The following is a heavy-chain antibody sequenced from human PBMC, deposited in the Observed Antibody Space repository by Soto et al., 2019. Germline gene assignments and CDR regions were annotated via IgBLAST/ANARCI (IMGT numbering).Heavy chain of an antibody. CDR1: GGSISSGDYY. Sequence: SETLSLTCTVSGGSISSGDYYWSWIRQPPGKGLEWIGYIYYSGSTYYNPSLKSRVTISVDTSKNQFSLKLSSVTAADTAVYYCARASVVTTYYFDYWGQGTVVTV. V-gene: IGHV4-30-4*01. CDR2: IYYSGST. J-gene: IGHJ4*02. CDR3: ARASVVTTYYFDY. D-gene: IGHD2-21*02.